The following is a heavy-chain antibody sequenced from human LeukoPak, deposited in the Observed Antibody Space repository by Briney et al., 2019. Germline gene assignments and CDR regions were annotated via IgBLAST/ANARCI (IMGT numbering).Heavy chain of an antibody. D-gene: IGHD4-23*01. CDR2: INRDGSER. Sequence: GGSLRLPCAASGFTFSNYWMTWVRQAPGKGLEWVANINRDGSERYYVDSVKGRFTISRDDAKSSLYLQMNSLRPDDTALYYCAKDWSYGGNSWKYFGSWGQGILVTVSS. J-gene: IGHJ4*02. CDR1: GFTFSNYW. CDR3: AKDWSYGGNSWKYFGS. V-gene: IGHV3-7*03.